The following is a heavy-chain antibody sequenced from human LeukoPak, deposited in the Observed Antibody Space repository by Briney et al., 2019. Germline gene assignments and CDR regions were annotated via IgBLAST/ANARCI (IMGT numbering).Heavy chain of an antibody. CDR1: GGSISSYY. V-gene: IGHV4-59*01. Sequence: SETLSLTCTVSGGSISSYYWNWIRQPPGKVLEWIGYIYYIGNTKYNPSLKSRVTISVDMSKNQFSLKVASVTAADTAVYYCARDYLYSSSSAAFDIWGLGTMVTVSS. D-gene: IGHD6-6*01. CDR3: ARDYLYSSSSAAFDI. CDR2: IYYIGNT. J-gene: IGHJ3*02.